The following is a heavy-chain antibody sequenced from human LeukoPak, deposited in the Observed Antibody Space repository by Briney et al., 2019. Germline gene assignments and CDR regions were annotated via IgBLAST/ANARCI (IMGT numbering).Heavy chain of an antibody. CDR3: ARAPDYYNSGLDAFDF. CDR2: INPSGGST. CDR1: GYTFTSYY. V-gene: IGHV1-46*01. D-gene: IGHD3-10*01. J-gene: IGHJ3*01. Sequence: GASVKVSFKASGYTFTSYYMHWVRQAPGQGLEWMGIINPSGGSTSYAQKFQGRVTMTRDTSTSTVYMELSSLRSEDTAVYYCARAPDYYNSGLDAFDFWGQGTMVTVSS.